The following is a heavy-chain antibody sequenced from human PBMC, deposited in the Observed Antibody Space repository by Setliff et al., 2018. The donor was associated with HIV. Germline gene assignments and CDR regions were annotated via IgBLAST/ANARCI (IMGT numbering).Heavy chain of an antibody. CDR1: GYSFTSYG. J-gene: IGHJ3*02. CDR2: ITTYNGGT. V-gene: IGHV1-18*01. CDR3: TRGGYSGAFLDAFDI. Sequence: ASVKVSCKASGYSFTSYGLGWVRQAPGQGLEWMGSITTYNGGTNYAQKFQGRVTMTTDTSTSTAYMELRSLRSDDTAVYYCTRGGYSGAFLDAFDIWGQGTMVTVS. D-gene: IGHD1-26*01.